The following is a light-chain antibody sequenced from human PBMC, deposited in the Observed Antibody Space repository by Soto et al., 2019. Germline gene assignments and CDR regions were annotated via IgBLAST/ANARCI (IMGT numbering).Light chain of an antibody. V-gene: IGKV1-5*01. J-gene: IGKJ1*01. CDR2: DAA. CDR3: QQYETFSGT. CDR1: QSISSW. Sequence: DIQMTQSPSSLCAYVGDRVTITCRASQSISSWLAWYQQKPGKAPNLLIYDAASLEAGVPSRFSGSGTGTEFTLIIASLQPDDFATYYCQQYETFSGTFGPGTTGDIK.